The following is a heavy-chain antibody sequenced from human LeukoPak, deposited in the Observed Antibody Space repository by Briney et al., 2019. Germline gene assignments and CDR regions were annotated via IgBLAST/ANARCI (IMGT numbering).Heavy chain of an antibody. D-gene: IGHD3-22*01. Sequence: GGSLRPSCAASGFTFSYYGMNWVRQAPGKGLEWVSSISSSSSYIYYADSVKGRFTISRDNAKNSLYLQMNSLRAEDTAVYYCARADYYDSSGYLGDYWGQGTLVTVSS. J-gene: IGHJ4*02. CDR1: GFTFSYYG. CDR3: ARADYYDSSGYLGDY. CDR2: ISSSSSYI. V-gene: IGHV3-21*01.